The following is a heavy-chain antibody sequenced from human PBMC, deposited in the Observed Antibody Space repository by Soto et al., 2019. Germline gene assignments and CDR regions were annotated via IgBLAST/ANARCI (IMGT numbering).Heavy chain of an antibody. Sequence: GGSLRLSCAASGFTFSSYAMSWVRQAPGKGLEWVSAISGSGGSTYYADSVKGRFTISRDNSKNTLYLQMNSLRAEDTAVYYCAKGLSTGYCSSTSCEDDAFDIWGQGTMVTVSS. D-gene: IGHD2-2*01. V-gene: IGHV3-23*01. J-gene: IGHJ3*02. CDR1: GFTFSSYA. CDR2: ISGSGGST. CDR3: AKGLSTGYCSSTSCEDDAFDI.